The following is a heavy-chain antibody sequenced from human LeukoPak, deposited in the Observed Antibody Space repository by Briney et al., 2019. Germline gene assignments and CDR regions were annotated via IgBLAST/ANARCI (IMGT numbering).Heavy chain of an antibody. CDR3: ARAISYSSSPNELYYFDY. J-gene: IGHJ4*02. D-gene: IGHD6-6*01. CDR2: ISYSGST. V-gene: IGHV4-39*07. Sequence: PSETLSLTCSVSGGSISSNSYYWVWIRQPPGKGLEWIGTISYSGSTYYNPSLKSRVTISVDTSKNQFSLRLSSMTAADTAVYYCARAISYSSSPNELYYFDYWGQGTLVTVSS. CDR1: GGSISSNSYY.